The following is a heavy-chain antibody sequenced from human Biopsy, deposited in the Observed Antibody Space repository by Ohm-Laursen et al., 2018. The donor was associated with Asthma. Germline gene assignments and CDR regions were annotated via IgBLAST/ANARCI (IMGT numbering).Heavy chain of an antibody. CDR3: ARKAGSCISSTCYSLDL. CDR1: GGTFNTYV. D-gene: IGHD2-15*01. J-gene: IGHJ5*02. CDR2: INSVFGTT. Sequence: SSVKVSCKSLGGTFNTYVIGWVRQAPGQGLEWMGGINSVFGTTTYPQKFQDRVTITADDSTSTVYMELSSLRSEDTAVYYCARKAGSCISSTCYSLDLWGQGTLVTVSS. V-gene: IGHV1-69*01.